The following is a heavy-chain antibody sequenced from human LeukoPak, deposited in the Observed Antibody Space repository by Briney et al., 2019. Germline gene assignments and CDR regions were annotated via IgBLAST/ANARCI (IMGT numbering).Heavy chain of an antibody. CDR2: IRYDGSNK. Sequence: GGSLRLSCAASGFTFSSYGMHWVRQAPGKGLEWVAFIRYDGSNKYYADSVKGRFTISRDNSKNTLYLQMNSLRAEDTAVYYCARDKITGPTTLDSWGQGTLVTVSS. J-gene: IGHJ4*02. V-gene: IGHV3-30*02. CDR3: ARDKITGPTTLDS. CDR1: GFTFSSYG. D-gene: IGHD1-26*01.